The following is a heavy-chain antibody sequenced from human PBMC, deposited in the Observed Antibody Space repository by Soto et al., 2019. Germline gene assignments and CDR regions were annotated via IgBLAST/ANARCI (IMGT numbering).Heavy chain of an antibody. Sequence: QLQLHQSGAGLLKPSETLSLTCDVSGGSFTGYYWSWIRQPPGKGLEWIGEINHSGFTNYNPSLTGRVPISLDTSKSQFSLKLKSLTAADTALYFCARGHGRFAHWGQGTLVTVSS. CDR2: INHSGFT. J-gene: IGHJ4*02. CDR1: GGSFTGYY. V-gene: IGHV4-34*01. CDR3: ARGHGRFAH.